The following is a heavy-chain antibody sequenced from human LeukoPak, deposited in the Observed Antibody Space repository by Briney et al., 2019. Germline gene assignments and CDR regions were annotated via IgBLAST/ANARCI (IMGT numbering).Heavy chain of an antibody. V-gene: IGHV3-48*01. D-gene: IGHD1-26*01. Sequence: GGSLKLSCAASGFTFSSYNMNWVRQAPGRGLEWVSYISSSISTIYYAGSVKGRFTISRDNSKDTVYLQMDSLRVEDTAVYYCAKVLSGSQDYWGQGTLVTVFS. CDR3: AKVLSGSQDY. CDR2: ISSSISTI. J-gene: IGHJ4*02. CDR1: GFTFSSYN.